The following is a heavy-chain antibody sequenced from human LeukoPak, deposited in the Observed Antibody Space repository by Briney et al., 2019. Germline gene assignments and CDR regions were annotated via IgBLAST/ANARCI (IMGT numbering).Heavy chain of an antibody. CDR2: INHSGST. D-gene: IGHD2-2*01. Sequence: SETLSLTCAVYGRSFSGYYWSWIRQPPGKGLEWIGEINHSGSTNYNPSLKSRVTISVDTSKNQFSLKLSSVTAADTAVYYCARGPVVLRYCSSTSCGARYFDLWGRGTLVTVSS. J-gene: IGHJ2*01. V-gene: IGHV4-34*01. CDR1: GRSFSGYY. CDR3: ARGPVVLRYCSSTSCGARYFDL.